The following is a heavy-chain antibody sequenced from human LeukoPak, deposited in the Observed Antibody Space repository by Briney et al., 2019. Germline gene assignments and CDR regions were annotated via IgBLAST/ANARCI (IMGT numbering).Heavy chain of an antibody. V-gene: IGHV1-46*01. CDR2: INPSGGNT. Sequence: ASVKVSCKASGYTFTSYYMHWVRQAPGQGLEWMGIINPSGGNTSYAQKFQGRVTMTRDTSTSTVYMELSSLRSEDTAVYFCARGIVVANFDYWGQGTLVTVSS. CDR3: ARGIVVANFDY. D-gene: IGHD6-19*01. J-gene: IGHJ4*02. CDR1: GYTFTSYY.